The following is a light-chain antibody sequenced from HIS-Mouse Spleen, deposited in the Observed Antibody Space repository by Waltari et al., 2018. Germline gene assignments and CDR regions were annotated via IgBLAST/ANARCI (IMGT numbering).Light chain of an antibody. CDR3: YSTDSSGNHRV. CDR2: EDS. Sequence: SYELTQPPSVPVSPAQTARITCLGDALPKKHAYWYQQKSGQAPVLVIYEDSKRPSGIPERFSGSSSGTMATLTISGAQVEDEADYYCYSTDSSGNHRVFGGGTKLTVL. V-gene: IGLV3-10*01. J-gene: IGLJ2*01. CDR1: ALPKKH.